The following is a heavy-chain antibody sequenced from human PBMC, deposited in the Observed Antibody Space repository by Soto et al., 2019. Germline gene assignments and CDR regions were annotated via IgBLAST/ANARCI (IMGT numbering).Heavy chain of an antibody. D-gene: IGHD3-10*01. V-gene: IGHV3-30-3*01. CDR3: ARGITVVRGVIIDYFDY. Sequence: QVQLVESGGGVVQPGRSLRLSCAASGFTFSSYAMHWVRQAPGKGLEWVAVISYDGSNKYYADSVKGRFTISRDNSKNTTYLQMNSLRAEDTAVYYCARGITVVRGVIIDYFDYWGQGTLVTVSS. J-gene: IGHJ4*02. CDR1: GFTFSSYA. CDR2: ISYDGSNK.